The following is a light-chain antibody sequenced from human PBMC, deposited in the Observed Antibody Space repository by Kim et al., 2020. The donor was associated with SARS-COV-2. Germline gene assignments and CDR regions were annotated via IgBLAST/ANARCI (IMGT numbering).Light chain of an antibody. CDR2: EVS. V-gene: IGLV2-14*01. CDR1: SSDVGDYNY. J-gene: IGLJ3*02. CDR3: SSYTSRSWV. Sequence: QSALTQPASVSGSPGQSITISCIGTSSDVGDYNYVSWYQQYPGKAPKLMIYEVSNRPSGVSNRFSGSKSGNTASLTISGLQAEDEADYYCSSYTSRSWVFGGGTQLTVL.